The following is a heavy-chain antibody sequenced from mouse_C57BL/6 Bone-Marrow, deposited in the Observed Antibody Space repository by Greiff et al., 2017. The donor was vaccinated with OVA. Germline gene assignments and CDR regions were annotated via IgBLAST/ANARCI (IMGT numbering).Heavy chain of an antibody. J-gene: IGHJ3*01. V-gene: IGHV1-5*01. CDR3: TRWTQASFAY. D-gene: IGHD3-2*02. CDR2: ISPGNSDT. Sequence: EVQLQQSGTVLARPGASVKMSCKTSGFTFTSYWMHWVKQRPGQGLEWLGAISPGNSDTRYTQKFTGKAKLTAVTSASTAYMELSSLTNEDSAVYYCTRWTQASFAYWGQGTLVTVSA. CDR1: GFTFTSYW.